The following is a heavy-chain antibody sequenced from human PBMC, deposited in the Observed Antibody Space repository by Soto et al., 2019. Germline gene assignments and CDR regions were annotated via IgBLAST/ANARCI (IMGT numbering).Heavy chain of an antibody. CDR1: GFTFRSHA. D-gene: IGHD3-9*01. J-gene: IGHJ4*02. CDR3: ARDHTGGYFDWLLRGDYFDY. V-gene: IGHV3-23*01. Sequence: PGGSLRLSCAASGFTFRSHAMSWVRQAPGKGLEWVSAISGSGGSTYYADSVKGWFTISRDNSKNTLYLQMNSLRAEDTAVYYCARDHTGGYFDWLLRGDYFDYWGQGTLVTVSS. CDR2: ISGSGGST.